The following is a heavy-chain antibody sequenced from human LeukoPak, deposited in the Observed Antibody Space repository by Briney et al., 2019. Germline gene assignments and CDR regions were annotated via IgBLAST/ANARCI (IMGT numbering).Heavy chain of an antibody. CDR3: AVAVTTNFYDSLRLHK. CDR1: GFAFSVYW. D-gene: IGHD3-22*01. J-gene: IGHJ4*02. V-gene: IGHV3-7*01. CDR2: IKQDGSEI. Sequence: PGGSLRLSCAASGFAFSVYWMSWARQAPGKGLEWVANIKQDGSEIYYVDSVKGRFTISRDNAKNSLNLQMNSRRVDGTAVYYCAVAVTTNFYDSLRLHKWGQGTLVTVSS.